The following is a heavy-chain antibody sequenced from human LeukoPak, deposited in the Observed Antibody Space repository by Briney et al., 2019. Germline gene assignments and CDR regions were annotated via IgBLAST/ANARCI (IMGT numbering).Heavy chain of an antibody. CDR3: AREKNLPYYDYVWGSRALDY. J-gene: IGHJ4*02. D-gene: IGHD3-16*01. V-gene: IGHV1-18*04. CDR2: ISAYNGNT. CDR1: GYTFTSYY. Sequence: ASVKVSCKASGYTFTSYYMHWVRQAPGQGLEWMGWISAYNGNTNYAQKLQGRVTMTTDTSTSTAYMELRSLRSDDTAVYYCAREKNLPYYDYVWGSRALDYWGQGTLVTVSS.